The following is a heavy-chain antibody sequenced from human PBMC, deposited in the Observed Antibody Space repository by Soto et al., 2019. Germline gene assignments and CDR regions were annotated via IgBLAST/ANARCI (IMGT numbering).Heavy chain of an antibody. J-gene: IGHJ4*02. CDR2: IYYSGST. CDR1: GGSISSGGYY. D-gene: IGHD6-6*01. CDR3: ARGSGYSSSPQFDY. Sequence: PSETLSLTCTVSGGSISSGGYYWSWIRQHPGKGLEWIGYIYYSGSTYYNPSLKSRVTISVDTSKNQFSLKLSSVTAADTAVYYCARGSGYSSSPQFDYWGQGTLVTVSS. V-gene: IGHV4-31*03.